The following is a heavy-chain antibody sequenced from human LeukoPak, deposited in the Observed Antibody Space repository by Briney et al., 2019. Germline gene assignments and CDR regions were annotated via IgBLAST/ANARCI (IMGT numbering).Heavy chain of an antibody. CDR3: AKVSTSIVVVMTRYYGMDV. CDR1: GFTFSSYA. CDR2: ISGRGGST. V-gene: IGHV3-23*01. Sequence: GGSLRLSCAASGFTFSSYAMSWVRQAPGKGLEWVSAISGRGGSTYYADSVKGRFTISRDNSKNTLYLQMSSLRAEDTAVYYCAKVSTSIVVVMTRYYGMDVWGQGTTVTVSS. D-gene: IGHD3-22*01. J-gene: IGHJ6*02.